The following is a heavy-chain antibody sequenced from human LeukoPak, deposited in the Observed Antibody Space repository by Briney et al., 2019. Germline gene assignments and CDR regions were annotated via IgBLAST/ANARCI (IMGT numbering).Heavy chain of an antibody. J-gene: IGHJ4*02. CDR1: GYTFTSYY. Sequence: ASVKVSCKASGYTFTSYYMHWVRQAPGQGLEWMGIINPSGGSTSYAQKFQGRVTMTRDTSTSTVYMELSSLRSGDTAVYYCARDEVLLWFGELLYYFDYWGQGTLVTVSS. CDR2: INPSGGST. CDR3: ARDEVLLWFGELLYYFDY. D-gene: IGHD3-10*01. V-gene: IGHV1-46*01.